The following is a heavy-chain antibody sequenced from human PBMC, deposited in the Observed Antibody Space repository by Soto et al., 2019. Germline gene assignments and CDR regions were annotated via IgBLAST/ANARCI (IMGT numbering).Heavy chain of an antibody. CDR1: GFTFDDYS. Sequence: EVQLVESGGVVVQPGGSLRLSCAASGFTFDDYSMHWVRQAPGKGLEWVSLISWDGGSTYYADSVKGRFNNSRDNSKNSLYLKRNSRKSEDTALYYFEKDRAPIAVAALDYWGQGSLVTGYS. D-gene: IGHD6-19*01. CDR2: ISWDGGST. J-gene: IGHJ4*02. V-gene: IGHV3-43*01. CDR3: EKDRAPIAVAALDY.